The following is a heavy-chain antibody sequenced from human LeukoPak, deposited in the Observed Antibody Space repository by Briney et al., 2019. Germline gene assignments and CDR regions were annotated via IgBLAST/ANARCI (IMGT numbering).Heavy chain of an antibody. D-gene: IGHD1-26*01. CDR2: IIPIFGTT. CDR1: GYTFTSYG. Sequence: GASVKVSCKASGYTFTSYGISWVRQAPGQGLEWMGGIIPIFGTTNYARKFRGRVTLTADKSTRTAYMELSSLRSEDTAVYYCARETYGGSYSSIWGQGTMVTVSS. J-gene: IGHJ3*02. CDR3: ARETYGGSYSSI. V-gene: IGHV1-69*06.